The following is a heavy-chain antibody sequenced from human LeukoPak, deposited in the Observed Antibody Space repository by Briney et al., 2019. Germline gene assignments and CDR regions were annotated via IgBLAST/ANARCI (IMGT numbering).Heavy chain of an antibody. V-gene: IGHV1-2*02. J-gene: IGHJ4*02. CDR2: INSNTGDT. CDR1: GYTFTGYF. CDR3: GRVSYSAGMGFDY. Sequence: GASVKVSCKASGYTFTGYFIHWVRQAPGQGLEWMGCINSNTGDTNFAQKFQGRVTMTRDTSISTAYMEVTSLTSDDTAVYYCGRVSYSAGMGFDYWGQGTLVTVSS. D-gene: IGHD6-25*01.